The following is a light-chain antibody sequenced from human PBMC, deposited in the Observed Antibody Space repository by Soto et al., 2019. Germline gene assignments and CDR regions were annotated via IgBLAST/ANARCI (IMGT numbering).Light chain of an antibody. J-gene: IGKJ1*01. CDR2: AAS. V-gene: IGKV1-39*01. CDR1: QSISSY. CDR3: QHFNSYWT. Sequence: DIQMTQSPFSLSASVGDRVTSTCRASQSISSYLNWYQQKPGKAPKLLIYAASSLQSGVPSRFSGSGSGTDFTLTISSLQPEDFATYYCQHFNSYWTFGQGTKV.